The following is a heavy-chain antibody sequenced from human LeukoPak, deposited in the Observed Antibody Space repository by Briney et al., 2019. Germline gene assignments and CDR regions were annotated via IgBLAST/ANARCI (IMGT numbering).Heavy chain of an antibody. CDR1: GFTFNSYY. Sequence: ASVKVSCKASGFTFNSYYMHWVRQAPGQGLEWMGTINPSDGSTIYAQKFQGRVTVNRASSTSTVYMELRSLRSEDTAVYYCAEIKTGSSADPFDNWGQGTPVTVSS. D-gene: IGHD1-26*01. V-gene: IGHV1-46*02. CDR2: INPSDGST. J-gene: IGHJ4*02. CDR3: AEIKTGSSADPFDN.